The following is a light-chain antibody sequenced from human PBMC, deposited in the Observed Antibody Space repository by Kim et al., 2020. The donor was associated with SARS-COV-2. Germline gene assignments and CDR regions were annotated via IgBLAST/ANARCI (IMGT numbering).Light chain of an antibody. Sequence: DIQMTQSPSTLSASVGDRVTITCRASQSISTWLAWYQQKPGKAPKLLIYKASSLESGVPSRFSGSGSGTEFTLTVSSLQPDDFAAYYCQQYNSYPYTFGQGTKLEI. CDR3: QQYNSYPYT. J-gene: IGKJ2*01. CDR2: KAS. CDR1: QSISTW. V-gene: IGKV1-5*03.